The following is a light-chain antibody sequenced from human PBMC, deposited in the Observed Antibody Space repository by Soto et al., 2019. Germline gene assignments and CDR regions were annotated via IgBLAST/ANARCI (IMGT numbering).Light chain of an antibody. CDR3: QQYGSSLRT. CDR1: KSVSSN. J-gene: IGKJ1*01. V-gene: IGKV3-20*01. CDR2: GAS. Sequence: ETVLPQSPATLSMSTGERATLSCRPSKSVSSNLAGYQQKPGQAVRLLIYGASSRSTGIPDRFSGSGSWTDFTLTISRLEPEDFAVYYCQQYGSSLRTFGQGTKVDIK.